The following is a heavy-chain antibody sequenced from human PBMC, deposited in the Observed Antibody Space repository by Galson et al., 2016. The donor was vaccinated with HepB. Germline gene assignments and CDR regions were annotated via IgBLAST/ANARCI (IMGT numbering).Heavy chain of an antibody. D-gene: IGHD2/OR15-2a*01. V-gene: IGHV3-30*18. CDR3: AKDVKGSAPYYFDH. Sequence: SLRLSCAASGFTFINYGMNWVRQAPGKELEWVALISDDGRDKEYEDSVKGSFTISRDNSNNPLYLQMNSLKPEDTARYYCAKDVKGSAPYYFDHWGQGSLVIVSS. CDR2: ISDDGRDK. CDR1: GFTFINYG. J-gene: IGHJ4*02.